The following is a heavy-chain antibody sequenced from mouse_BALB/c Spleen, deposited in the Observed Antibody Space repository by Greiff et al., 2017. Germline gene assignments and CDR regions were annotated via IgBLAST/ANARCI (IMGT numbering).Heavy chain of an antibody. D-gene: IGHD1-1*01. CDR1: GFSLTSYG. J-gene: IGHJ3*01. CDR3: ARDPRVYGSSLWFAY. Sequence: VQLVESGPGLVAPSQSLSITCTVSGFSLTSYGVHWVRQPPGKGLEWLGVIWAGGSTNYNSALMSRLGISKDNSKSQVFLKMNSLQTDDTAMYYCARDPRVYGSSLWFAYWGQGTLVTVSA. CDR2: IWAGGST. V-gene: IGHV2-9*02.